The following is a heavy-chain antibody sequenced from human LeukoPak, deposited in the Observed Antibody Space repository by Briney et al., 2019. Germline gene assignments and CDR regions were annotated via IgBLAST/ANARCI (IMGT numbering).Heavy chain of an antibody. D-gene: IGHD2-2*01. J-gene: IGHJ6*02. CDR2: ISYSSSII. V-gene: IGHV3-48*04. CDR1: GFTFSSYT. CDR3: ARNNCSSTSCLQTYYYYYYGMDV. Sequence: PGGSLRLSCVASGFTFSSYTMNWVRQAPGKGLEWVSYISYSSSIIKYADSVKGRFTISRDNAKNSLYLQMNSLRAEDTAVYYCARNNCSSTSCLQTYYYYYYGMDVWGQGTTVTVSS.